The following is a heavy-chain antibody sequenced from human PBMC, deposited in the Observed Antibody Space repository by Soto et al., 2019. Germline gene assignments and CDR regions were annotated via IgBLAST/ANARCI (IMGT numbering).Heavy chain of an antibody. J-gene: IGHJ6*02. CDR2: IYYSGIT. D-gene: IGHD1-20*01. V-gene: IGHV4-59*01. CDR3: ARYKSNYYYGMDV. Sequence: PSEELSLNCTGSGGSISSCYWSWIRKPPGKGLEWIGYIYYSGITNYNPSLKSRVTISVDTSKNQFSLKLSSVTAADTAVYYCARYKSNYYYGMDVWGQGTTVTVSS. CDR1: GGSISSCY.